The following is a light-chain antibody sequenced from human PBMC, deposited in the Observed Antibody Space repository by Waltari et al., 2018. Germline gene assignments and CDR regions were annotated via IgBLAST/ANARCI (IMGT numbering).Light chain of an antibody. V-gene: IGLV2-14*03. Sequence: QSALTQPASVSGSPGQSITISCSGLGSAAGASESVLWHQHPPGKAPQVIIYDVTHRPSGVSDRFSASKSANTASLTISRLQPEDEADYYCSSQTLDGLVLFGGGTRLTVL. CDR1: GSAAGASES. CDR3: SSQTLDGLVL. J-gene: IGLJ2*01. CDR2: DVT.